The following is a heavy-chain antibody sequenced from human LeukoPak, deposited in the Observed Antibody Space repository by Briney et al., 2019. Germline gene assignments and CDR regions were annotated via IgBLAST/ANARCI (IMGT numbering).Heavy chain of an antibody. CDR3: ARGARITIFGVVGFQH. V-gene: IGHV1-46*03. Sequence: VASVKVSCKASGYTFTSYYMHLVRQAPGQGLEWMGIINPSGGSTSYAQKFQGRVTMTRDTSTSTVYMELSSLRSEDTAVYYCARGARITIFGVVGFQHWGQGTLVTVSS. J-gene: IGHJ1*01. CDR1: GYTFTSYY. CDR2: INPSGGST. D-gene: IGHD3-3*01.